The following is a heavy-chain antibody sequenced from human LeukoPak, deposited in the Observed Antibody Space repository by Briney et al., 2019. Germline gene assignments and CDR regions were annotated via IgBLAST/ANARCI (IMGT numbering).Heavy chain of an antibody. CDR1: GGTFSSYA. J-gene: IGHJ6*02. CDR2: IIPIFGTA. D-gene: IGHD6-6*01. CDR3: ARVVLGVSHYSGLDV. Sequence: ASVKVSCKASGGTFSSYAISWVRQAPGQGLEWMGGIIPIFGTANYAQKFQGRVTITADESTSTAYMELSSLRSEDTAVYYCARVVLGVSHYSGLDVWGQGTTVTVSS. V-gene: IGHV1-69*13.